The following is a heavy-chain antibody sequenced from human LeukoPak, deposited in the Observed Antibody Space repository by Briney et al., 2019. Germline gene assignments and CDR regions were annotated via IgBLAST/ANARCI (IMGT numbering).Heavy chain of an antibody. V-gene: IGHV3-64*01. D-gene: IGHD3-16*01. CDR3: ARSWGSRGFHPIDPLYGMDV. J-gene: IGHJ6*02. CDR2: ISRDGAST. CDR1: GFTFSSYA. Sequence: GGSLRLSCVVSGFTFSSYAIHWVRQAPGKGPEYVSAISRDGASTFYANSVKGRFTTSRDNSKNMVWLQMGSLRPDDMGVYYRARSWGSRGFHPIDPLYGMDVWGQGTTVTVSS.